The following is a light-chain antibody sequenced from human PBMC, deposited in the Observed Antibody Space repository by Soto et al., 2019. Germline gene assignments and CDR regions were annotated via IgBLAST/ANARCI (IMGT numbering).Light chain of an antibody. CDR2: GAS. CDR1: QSVSSN. Sequence: EIVMTQSPATLSVSPEEGATLSCRASQSVSSNLAWYQQKPGQAPRLLIYGASRRAMGIPARFSGSGSGTEFTLTISSLQSEDFAVYYCQQYDNGPPLTFGGGTKV. CDR3: QQYDNGPPLT. J-gene: IGKJ4*01. V-gene: IGKV3-15*01.